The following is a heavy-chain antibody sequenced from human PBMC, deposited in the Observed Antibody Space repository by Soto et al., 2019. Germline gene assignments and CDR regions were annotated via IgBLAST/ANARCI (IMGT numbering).Heavy chain of an antibody. Sequence: EVQLVESGGGLVKPGGSLRLSCEASGFTLTTYTMNWVRQASGKGLEWVSSITSSSGHKYYADSVKGRFTISRDNARNSLYLQMNSLRAEDTAVYYCVRERGLSSFYGMDVWGQGTTVTVSS. V-gene: IGHV3-21*02. D-gene: IGHD3-10*01. CDR2: ITSSSGHK. CDR3: VRERGLSSFYGMDV. CDR1: GFTLTTYT. J-gene: IGHJ6*02.